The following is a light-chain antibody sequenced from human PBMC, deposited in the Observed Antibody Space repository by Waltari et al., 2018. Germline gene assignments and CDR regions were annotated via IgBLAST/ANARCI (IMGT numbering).Light chain of an antibody. CDR2: NTS. CDR3: SSWDDSLNGPA. CDR1: RSNIGNHS. Sequence: QSVLTQPPSASGTPGQRVTISCSGSRSNIGNHSVNWYQQLPRTAPKLLMYNTSQRPSGVPDRFSGSRSGTSASLAISGLQSEDEGDYYCSSWDDSLNGPAFGGGTKVTVL. J-gene: IGLJ3*02. V-gene: IGLV1-44*01.